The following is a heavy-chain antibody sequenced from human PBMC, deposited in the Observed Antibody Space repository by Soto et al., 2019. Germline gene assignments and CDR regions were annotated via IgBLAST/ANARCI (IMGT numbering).Heavy chain of an antibody. CDR1: GFTFSSYA. Sequence: PGGSLRLSCAASGFTFSSYAMSWVRQAPGKGLEWVSVIFGSGGGTHYADSVKGRFTISRDNSKNTLFLQMNSLRAEDTAVYYCAKDRDPVAGTDRLDSWGQGTLVTVSS. D-gene: IGHD6-19*01. CDR2: IFGSGGGT. J-gene: IGHJ4*02. V-gene: IGHV3-23*01. CDR3: AKDRDPVAGTDRLDS.